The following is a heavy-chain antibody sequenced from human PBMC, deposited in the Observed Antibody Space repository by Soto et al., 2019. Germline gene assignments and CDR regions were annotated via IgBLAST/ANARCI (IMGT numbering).Heavy chain of an antibody. CDR2: ISGGGGST. CDR1: GFTFNSYA. J-gene: IGHJ4*02. Sequence: GGSLRLSCAASGFTFNSYAMSWVRQTPGKGLEWISAISGGGGSTYYADSVKGRFTISRDNSKNTLYLQMNSLRAEDTAVYYCAKAFYPKEYYDFWSGYYGGFDYWGQGTLVTVSS. D-gene: IGHD3-3*01. CDR3: AKAFYPKEYYDFWSGYYGGFDY. V-gene: IGHV3-23*01.